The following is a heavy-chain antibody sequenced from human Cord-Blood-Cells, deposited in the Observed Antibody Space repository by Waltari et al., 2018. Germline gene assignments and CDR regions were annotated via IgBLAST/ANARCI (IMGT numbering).Heavy chain of an antibody. Sequence: QVQLVQSGAEVKKPGASVKVSCKASGYTFTGHYMHWVRQAPGQGLEWMGRINPNSGGTNYAQKLQGRVTMTRDTSISTAYMELSRLRSDDTAVYYCARGRSKLGSPFDYWGQGTLVTVSS. D-gene: IGHD6-13*01. CDR2: INPNSGGT. CDR1: GYTFTGHY. CDR3: ARGRSKLGSPFDY. J-gene: IGHJ4*02. V-gene: IGHV1-2*06.